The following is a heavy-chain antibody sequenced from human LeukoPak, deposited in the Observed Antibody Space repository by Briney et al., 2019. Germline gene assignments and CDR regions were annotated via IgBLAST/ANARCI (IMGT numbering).Heavy chain of an antibody. D-gene: IGHD3-10*01. J-gene: IGHJ4*02. CDR1: GDSISSNKW. CDR3: ARDPGTIPPYYFDY. V-gene: IGHV4-4*02. Sequence: SGTLSLTCAVSGDSISSNKWWSWVRQPPGKGLECLGEIYRSGSTNYNPSLNSRLTISLDKSKNQFSLNVSSVTAADTAVYYCARDPGTIPPYYFDYWGQGILVTVSS. CDR2: IYRSGST.